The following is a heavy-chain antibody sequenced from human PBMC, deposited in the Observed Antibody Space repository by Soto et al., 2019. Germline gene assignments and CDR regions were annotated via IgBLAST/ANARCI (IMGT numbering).Heavy chain of an antibody. D-gene: IGHD4-17*01. CDR2: IYYSGST. CDR3: AGLYGGEFDY. V-gene: IGHV4-59*01. CDR1: GGSFSGYY. Sequence: PSETLSLTCAVYGGSFSGYYWSWIRQPPGKGLEWIGDIYYSGSTNYNPSLKSRVTISVDTSKNQFSLKLSSVTAADTAVYYCAGLYGGEFDYWGQGTLVTVSS. J-gene: IGHJ4*02.